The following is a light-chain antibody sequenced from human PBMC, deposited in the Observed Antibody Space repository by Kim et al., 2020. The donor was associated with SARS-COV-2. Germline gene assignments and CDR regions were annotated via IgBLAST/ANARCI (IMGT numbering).Light chain of an antibody. Sequence: GQRVTISCSGGTSNIRNNLVSWYQHIPGTAPKVLIYKDNKRPSGVPGRFSASKSGTSATLAITGLQTGDEGDYYCGTWDDRLDAGVFGGGTTLTVL. J-gene: IGLJ3*02. CDR3: GTWDDRLDAGV. V-gene: IGLV1-51*01. CDR1: TSNIRNNL. CDR2: KDN.